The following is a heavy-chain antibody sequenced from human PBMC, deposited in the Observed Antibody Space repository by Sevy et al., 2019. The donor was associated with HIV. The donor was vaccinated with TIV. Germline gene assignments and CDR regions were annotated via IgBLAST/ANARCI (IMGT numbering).Heavy chain of an antibody. CDR1: GGSISSSSYY. Sequence: SETLSLTCTVSGGSISSSSYYWGWIRQPPGKGLEWIGSIYHSGSTYYNPSLKSRVTISVDTSKNQFSLKLSSVTAADTAVYYCARTPGGSYYYYYYYMDVWGKGTTVTVSS. J-gene: IGHJ6*03. V-gene: IGHV4-39*01. CDR2: IYHSGST. CDR3: ARTPGGSYYYYYYYMDV. D-gene: IGHD2-15*01.